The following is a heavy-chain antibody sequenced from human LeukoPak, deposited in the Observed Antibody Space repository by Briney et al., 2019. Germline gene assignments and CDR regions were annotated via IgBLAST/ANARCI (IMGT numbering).Heavy chain of an antibody. V-gene: IGHV3-23*01. CDR3: AKDGLYCPGDSSYRIGYWYLDL. CDR2: ISKNGCFT. D-gene: IGHD2-15*01. Sequence: GRSLRLSCAASGYTLNNHAITWASQAPAKGLVWVSSISKNGCFTYYADSSEGGFTISRDGSGNSLYLQMNSMRNQDNPVFSCAKDGLYCPGDSSYRIGYWYLDLWGRGTLVTVSS. CDR1: GYTLNNHA. J-gene: IGHJ2*01.